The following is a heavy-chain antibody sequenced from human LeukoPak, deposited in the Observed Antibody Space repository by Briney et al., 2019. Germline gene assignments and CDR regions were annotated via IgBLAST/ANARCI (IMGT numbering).Heavy chain of an antibody. CDR2: ISTYDGDT. CDR3: ARHYCSGGSCYGVFDY. J-gene: IGHJ4*02. Sequence: ASVKVSCEASGYDFTSYGISWVRQAPGQGPEWMGWISTYDGDTYYAQNLQGRVTMTTDTSTSTSYMELRSLRSDDTAEYYCARHYCSGGSCYGVFDYWGQGTLVTVSS. V-gene: IGHV1-18*01. CDR1: GYDFTSYG. D-gene: IGHD2-15*01.